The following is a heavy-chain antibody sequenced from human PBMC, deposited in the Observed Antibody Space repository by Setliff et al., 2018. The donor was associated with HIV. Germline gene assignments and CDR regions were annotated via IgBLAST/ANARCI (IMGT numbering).Heavy chain of an antibody. J-gene: IGHJ4*02. Sequence: LSLTCTVSGGSIRSGNYYWSWIRQPPGKGLEWIGFVSYTGTTRYSPSLRSRISISIDASKNKFSLQLSSVTAADTAVYYCARQSTTSRDFDSWGQGTLVTVSS. D-gene: IGHD2-2*01. CDR3: ARQSTTSRDFDS. CDR2: VSYTGTT. CDR1: GGSIRSGNYY. V-gene: IGHV4-30-4*08.